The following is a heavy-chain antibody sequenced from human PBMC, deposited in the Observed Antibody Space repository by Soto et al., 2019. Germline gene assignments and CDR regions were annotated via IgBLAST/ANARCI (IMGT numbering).Heavy chain of an antibody. D-gene: IGHD4-17*01. V-gene: IGHV4-31*03. CDR1: VGSIRSDGNY. J-gene: IGHJ6*02. Sequence: PSETLSLTCNVSVGSIRSDGNYWTWILQHPGKGLEWLGNIFHSGATYYNPSLRSRLTISVDTSKNLFSLKLNSVTAADTAVYYCATDFSYGDFYYYGMDVWGQGTTVTVSS. CDR2: IFHSGAT. CDR3: ATDFSYGDFYYYGMDV.